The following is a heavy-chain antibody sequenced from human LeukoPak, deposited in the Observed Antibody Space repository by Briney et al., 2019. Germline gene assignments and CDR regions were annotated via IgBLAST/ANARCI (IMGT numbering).Heavy chain of an antibody. CDR2: IYPGDSDT. J-gene: IGHJ4*02. CDR3: ARLLNYDDLDY. CDR1: GFTFSNYA. Sequence: GGSLRLSCAASGFTFSNYAMNWVRQAPGKGLEWMGIIYPGDSDTRYSPSFQGQVTISADKSITTAYLQWSSLKASDTAMYYCARLLNYDDLDYWGQGTLVTVSS. V-gene: IGHV5-51*01. D-gene: IGHD3-22*01.